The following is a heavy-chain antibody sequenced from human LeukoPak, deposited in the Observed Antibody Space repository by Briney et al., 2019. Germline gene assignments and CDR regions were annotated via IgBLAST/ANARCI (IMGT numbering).Heavy chain of an antibody. Sequence: SVKVSCKASGCTFSSYAISWVRQAPGQGLEWMGRIIPIFGIANYAQKFQGRVTITADKSTSTAYMELSSLRSEDTAVYYCARYAGDYYGMDVWGQGTTVTVSS. CDR2: IIPIFGIA. J-gene: IGHJ6*02. D-gene: IGHD4-17*01. V-gene: IGHV1-69*04. CDR1: GCTFSSYA. CDR3: ARYAGDYYGMDV.